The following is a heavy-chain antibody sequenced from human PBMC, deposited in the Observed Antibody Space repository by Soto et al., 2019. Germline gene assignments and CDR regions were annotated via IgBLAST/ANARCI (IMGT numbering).Heavy chain of an antibody. CDR1: GDYIRSYY. J-gene: IGHJ4*02. V-gene: IGHV4-59*01. CDR3: ARCFSGNYPSRPEEQYYFDS. CDR2: IYYSGYT. D-gene: IGHD1-26*01. Sequence: PSETRSRTWTVSGDYIRSYYWSWIRQPPGKGLEWIGYIYYSGYTSYNPSLKSRVTISVDTSKNQFSLKLNSVTAADTAVYYCARCFSGNYPSRPEEQYYFDSWGQGTLVTAPQ.